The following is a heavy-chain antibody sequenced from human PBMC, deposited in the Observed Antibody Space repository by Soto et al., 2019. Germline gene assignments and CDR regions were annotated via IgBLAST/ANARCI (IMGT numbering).Heavy chain of an antibody. CDR3: VRGRYGSEIH. J-gene: IGHJ4*02. Sequence: PGGSLRFSCAASGFIVSSNYMTWVRQAPGKGLEWVSLLYSGGATHYAASVKGRFTISSHSSQNTLFLQMNSLRTEDTATYYCVRGRYGSEIHWGQGTKVTVSS. D-gene: IGHD3-10*01. CDR1: GFIVSSNY. V-gene: IGHV3-53*04. CDR2: LYSGGAT.